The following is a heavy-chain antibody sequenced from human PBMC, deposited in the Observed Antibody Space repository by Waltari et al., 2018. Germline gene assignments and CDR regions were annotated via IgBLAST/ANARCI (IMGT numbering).Heavy chain of an antibody. CDR2: IYYSGST. V-gene: IGHV4-59*01. CDR1: GGSIRSDY. J-gene: IGHJ4*02. Sequence: QVQLQESGPGLVKHSETLSLTCTGPGGSIRSDYWSWVRQPPGKGLEWSWYIYYSGSTNYNPSLKSRVTISVDTSKNQFSLKLSSVTAADTAVYYCARVFWGSSGWYYFDYWGQGTLVTVSS. D-gene: IGHD6-19*01. CDR3: ARVFWGSSGWYYFDY.